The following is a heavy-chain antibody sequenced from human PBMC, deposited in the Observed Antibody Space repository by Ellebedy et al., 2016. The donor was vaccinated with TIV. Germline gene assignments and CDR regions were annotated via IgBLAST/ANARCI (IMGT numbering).Heavy chain of an antibody. V-gene: IGHV3-9*01. D-gene: IGHD1/OR15-1a*01. CDR3: AREQRLVQGLNYYFGLDV. CDR1: GLTFHDFA. Sequence: SLKISXVASGLTFHDFAMHWVRQAPGKGLEWLAGTNHNGGSIGYADSVKGRFTISRDNAKNSLYLQMNNLRDEDTALYYCAREQRLVQGLNYYFGLDVWGQGTTVTVSS. J-gene: IGHJ6*02. CDR2: TNHNGGSI.